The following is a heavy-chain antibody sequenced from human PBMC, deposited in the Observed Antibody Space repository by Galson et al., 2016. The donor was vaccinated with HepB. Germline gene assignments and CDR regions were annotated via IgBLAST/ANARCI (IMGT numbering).Heavy chain of an antibody. CDR2: IYSDGST. V-gene: IGHV3-53*01. D-gene: IGHD1-26*01. Sequence: SLRLSCAASGFNVDSKYMSWVRQGPGEGLEWISVIYSDGSTYYAGSVEGRFTIFRDRAKNVLYVQMNNLIAEDTATYYCATHSPMRGSYFDHWGQGTLVTVSS. CDR1: GFNVDSKY. CDR3: ATHSPMRGSYFDH. J-gene: IGHJ4*02.